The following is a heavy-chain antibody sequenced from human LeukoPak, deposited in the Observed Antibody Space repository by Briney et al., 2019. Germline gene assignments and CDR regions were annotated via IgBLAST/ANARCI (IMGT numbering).Heavy chain of an antibody. J-gene: IGHJ4*02. CDR1: GGSVSTYY. Sequence: SETLSLTCTVSGGSVSTYYWSWIRQPPGKGLEWIGYIHYSGSTNYSPSLKSRVTISVDTSKNQFSLKVTSVTAADTAVYYCARASSGYYWDFDYWGQGALVTVSS. CDR2: IHYSGST. CDR3: ARASSGYYWDFDY. V-gene: IGHV4-59*08. D-gene: IGHD3-22*01.